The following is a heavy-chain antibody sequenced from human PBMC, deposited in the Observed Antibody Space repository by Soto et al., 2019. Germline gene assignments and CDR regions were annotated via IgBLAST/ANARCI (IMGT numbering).Heavy chain of an antibody. J-gene: IGHJ6*02. CDR1: GDSVSSNSAA. V-gene: IGHV6-1*01. CDR3: ARWVAVAGTSDYYGMDV. Sequence: SQTLSLTFAISGDSVSSNSAAWNWIRQSPSRGLEWLGRTYYRSKWYNDYAVSVKSRITINPDTSKNQFSLQPNSVTPEDTAVYYCARWVAVAGTSDYYGMDVWGQGTTVTVSS. CDR2: TYYRSKWYN. D-gene: IGHD6-19*01.